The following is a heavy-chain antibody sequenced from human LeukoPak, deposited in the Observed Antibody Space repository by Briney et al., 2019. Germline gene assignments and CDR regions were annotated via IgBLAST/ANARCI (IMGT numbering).Heavy chain of an antibody. CDR1: GFTFSDYY. CDR2: ISSSGSTI. D-gene: IGHD5-24*01. CDR3: ARDRWLQLGAFDI. V-gene: IGHV3-11*01. J-gene: IGHJ3*02. Sequence: GGSLRLSCAASGFTFSDYYMSWIRQAPGKGLEWVSYISSSGSTIYYADSVKGRFTISRDNARNSLYLQMNSLRAEDTAVYYCARDRWLQLGAFDIWGQGTMVTVSS.